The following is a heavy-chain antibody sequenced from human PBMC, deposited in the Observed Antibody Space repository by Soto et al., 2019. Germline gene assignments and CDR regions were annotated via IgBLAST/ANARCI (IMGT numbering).Heavy chain of an antibody. CDR3: AKCSGYGSGTRPDY. CDR2: ISGSGGST. D-gene: IGHD3-10*01. CDR1: GFTFSSYA. Sequence: GGSLRLSCAASGFTFSSYAMSWVRQAPGKGLEWVSAISGSGGSTYYADSVKGRFTISRDNSKNTLYLQMNSLRAEDTAVYYCAKCSGYGSGTRPDYWGQGTLVTVSS. J-gene: IGHJ4*02. V-gene: IGHV3-23*01.